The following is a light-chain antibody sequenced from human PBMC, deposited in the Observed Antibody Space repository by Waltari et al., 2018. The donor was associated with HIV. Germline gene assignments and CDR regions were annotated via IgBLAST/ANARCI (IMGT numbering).Light chain of an antibody. CDR1: QSVLYSSSNKNY. V-gene: IGKV4-1*01. J-gene: IGKJ1*01. CDR2: WAS. Sequence: DIVLTQSQDSLAVSLGERATINCKSSQSVLYSSSNKNYLAWYQQKPGQPPKLLIYWASTRESGVPDRFSCSGSGTDFTLTISSLQAEDVAVYYCQQYYSSPPTFGQGTKVEIK. CDR3: QQYYSSPPT.